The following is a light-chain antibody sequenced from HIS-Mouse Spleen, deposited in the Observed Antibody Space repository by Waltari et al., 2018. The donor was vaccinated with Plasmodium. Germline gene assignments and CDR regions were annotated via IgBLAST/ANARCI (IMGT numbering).Light chain of an antibody. Sequence: EIVLTQSPGTLSLSPGERATLSCRASQSVSSSYLAWYQQKPGPAPRLLIYGAASRATGIPDRFSGRGSGTDFTLTISRLEPEDFAVYYCQQYGSSYTFGQGTKLEIK. CDR1: QSVSSSY. CDR3: QQYGSSYT. CDR2: GAA. J-gene: IGKJ2*01. V-gene: IGKV3-20*01.